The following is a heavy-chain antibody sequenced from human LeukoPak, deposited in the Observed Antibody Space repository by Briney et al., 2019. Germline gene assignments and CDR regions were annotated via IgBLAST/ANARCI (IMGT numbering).Heavy chain of an antibody. Sequence: GGSLRLSCTASGFTFSLYTMQCIRQAPGKGLEWVALSLFDGNINNYATSVKGRFTISRDNSKNTLYLQMNSLRPEDTAMYYCARTAHFYSNGFDIWGQGTMVTVSS. CDR2: SLFDGNIN. D-gene: IGHD1-26*01. J-gene: IGHJ3*02. CDR3: ARTAHFYSNGFDI. V-gene: IGHV3-30-3*01. CDR1: GFTFSLYT.